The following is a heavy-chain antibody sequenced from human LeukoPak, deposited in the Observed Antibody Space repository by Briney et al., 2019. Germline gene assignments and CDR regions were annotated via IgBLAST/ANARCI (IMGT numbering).Heavy chain of an antibody. V-gene: IGHV3-21*04. CDR1: GFTFSSYS. Sequence: GGSLRLSCAASGFTFSSYSMNWVRQAPGKGLEWVSSISSSSSYIYYADSVKGRFTISRDNAKNSLYLQMNSLRAEDTAVYYCATMTGGREDWFDPWGQGTLVTVSS. CDR2: ISSSSSYI. CDR3: ATMTGGREDWFDP. J-gene: IGHJ5*02.